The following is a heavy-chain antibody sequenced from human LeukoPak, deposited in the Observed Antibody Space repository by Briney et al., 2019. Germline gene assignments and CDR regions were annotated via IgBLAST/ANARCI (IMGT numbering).Heavy chain of an antibody. CDR3: ARRKTAMVKAAFDY. Sequence: PGGSLRLSCAASRFTFRNYEVNWVRQPPGKGLEWIGEINHSGSTNYNPSLKSRVTISVDTSKNQFSLKLSSVTAADTAVYYCARRKTAMVKAAFDYWGQGTLVTVSS. V-gene: IGHV4-34*01. CDR1: RFTFRNYE. D-gene: IGHD5-18*01. J-gene: IGHJ4*02. CDR2: INHSGST.